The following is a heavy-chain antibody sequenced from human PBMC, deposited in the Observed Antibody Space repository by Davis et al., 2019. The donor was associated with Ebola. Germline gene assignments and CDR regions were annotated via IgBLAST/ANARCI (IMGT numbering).Heavy chain of an antibody. D-gene: IGHD3-10*01. Sequence: SETLSLTCTVSGGSISSYYWSWIRQPAGKGLEWIGHIYTSGSTNYNPSLKSRVTISVDTSKNQFSLKLSSVTAADTAVYYCARIYGSGSYGNWFDPWGQGTLVTVSS. CDR1: GGSISSYY. CDR3: ARIYGSGSYGNWFDP. V-gene: IGHV4-4*07. J-gene: IGHJ5*02. CDR2: IYTSGST.